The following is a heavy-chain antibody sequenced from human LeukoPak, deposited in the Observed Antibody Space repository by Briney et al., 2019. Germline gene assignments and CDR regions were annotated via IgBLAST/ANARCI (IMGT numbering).Heavy chain of an antibody. Sequence: SETLSLTCTVSGGSISSYYWSWIRQPAGKGLEWIGRIYTSGRPNYNPSLKSRVTMSVDTSKNQFSLKLSSVTAADTAVYYCAREFIIAAAGYFDYWGQGTLVTVSS. D-gene: IGHD6-13*01. CDR3: AREFIIAAAGYFDY. CDR1: GGSISSYY. CDR2: IYTSGRP. J-gene: IGHJ4*02. V-gene: IGHV4-4*07.